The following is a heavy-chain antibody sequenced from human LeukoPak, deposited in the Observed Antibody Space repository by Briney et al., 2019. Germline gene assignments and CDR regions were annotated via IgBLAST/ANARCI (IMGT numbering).Heavy chain of an antibody. CDR2: MYNSGTG. CDR3: ARGGNWDFDY. D-gene: IGHD7-27*01. Sequence: GSLRLSCAASGFTFKSHNMNWVRQPPGKGLEWIGEMYNSGTGTYKPSLRSRVTMFFDESKNHFSLKLNSVTAADTAVYYCARGGNWDFDYWGQGVLVFVSS. V-gene: IGHV4-4*02. J-gene: IGHJ4*02. CDR1: GFTFKSHNM.